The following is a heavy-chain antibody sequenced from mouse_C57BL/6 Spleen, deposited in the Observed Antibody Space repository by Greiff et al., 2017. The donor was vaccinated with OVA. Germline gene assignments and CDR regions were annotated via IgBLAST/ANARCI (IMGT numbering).Heavy chain of an antibody. CDR3: MGSNYPYAMDY. CDR2: IDPGNSDT. CDR1: GYTFTSYW. V-gene: IGHV1-5*01. D-gene: IGHD2-5*01. Sequence: VQLQQSGTVLARPGASVKMSCKTSGYTFTSYWMHWVTQRPGQGLEWIGAIDPGNSDTSYNQKFKGKAKLTAVTSASTAYMELSSLTNEDSAVYYCMGSNYPYAMDYWGQGTSVTVSS. J-gene: IGHJ4*01.